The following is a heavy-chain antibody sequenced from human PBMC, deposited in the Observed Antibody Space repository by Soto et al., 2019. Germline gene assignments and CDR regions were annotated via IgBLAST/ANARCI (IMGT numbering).Heavy chain of an antibody. J-gene: IGHJ4*02. CDR1: GFSFGSYA. D-gene: IGHD3-3*01. CDR3: ARWSYLDY. Sequence: GGSLRLACVASGFSFGSYALTWVRQAPGKGLEWVSTISGSDGKTFYADAVKGRFSISRDISQSTLYLQMNSLRADDTAIYYCARWSYLDYWGQGTRVTVSS. CDR2: ISGSDGKT. V-gene: IGHV3-23*01.